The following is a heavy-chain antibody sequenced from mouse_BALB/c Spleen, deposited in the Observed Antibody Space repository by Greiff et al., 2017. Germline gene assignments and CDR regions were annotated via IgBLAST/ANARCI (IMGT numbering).Heavy chain of an antibody. CDR2: IDPENGDT. CDR1: GFNIKDYY. V-gene: IGHV14-4*02. J-gene: IGHJ4*01. Sequence: VQLKESGAELVRSGASVKLSCTASGFNIKDYYMHWVKQRPEQGLEWIGWIDPENGDTEYAPKFQGKATMTADTSSNTAYLQLSSLTSEDTAVYYGNAAYDGYHYYAMDYWGQGTSVTVSS. CDR3: NAAYDGYHYYAMDY. D-gene: IGHD2-3*01.